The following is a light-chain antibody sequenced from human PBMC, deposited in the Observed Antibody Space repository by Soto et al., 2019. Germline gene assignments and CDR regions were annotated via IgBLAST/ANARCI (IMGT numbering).Light chain of an antibody. CDR2: DNS. J-gene: IGKJ5*01. CDR1: QSVRNN. V-gene: IGKV3-15*01. CDR3: QQYNNWPPIT. Sequence: EIVLTQSPATLSVSPGARATLSCRASQSVRNNLAWYQQKPGQPPKLLIYDNSSRAPGVPARFSGSGTGTDFTLTINSLQSEDFGGYYCQQYNNWPPITSGQGTRLEIK.